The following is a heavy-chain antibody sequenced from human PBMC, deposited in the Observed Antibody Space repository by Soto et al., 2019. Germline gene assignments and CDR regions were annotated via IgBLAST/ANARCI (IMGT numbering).Heavy chain of an antibody. V-gene: IGHV4-4*08. CDR2: IYNSGTT. CDR1: GGSFSNYY. D-gene: IGHD4-17*01. J-gene: IGHJ4*02. CDR3: ASGAPSRY. Sequence: SETLSLTCSVSGGSFSNYYWGWIRQAPGKGLEWIGSIYNSGTTNYNPSLKSRVIISIESSKSQFSLRLNSVTVADSAVYYCASGAPSRYWGEGVLVTVAS.